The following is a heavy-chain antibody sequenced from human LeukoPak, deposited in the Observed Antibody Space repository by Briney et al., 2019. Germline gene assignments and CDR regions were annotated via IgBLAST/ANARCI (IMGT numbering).Heavy chain of an antibody. CDR3: AREQKRGYCSSTSCYQFDP. Sequence: GGSLRLSCAASGFTVSSNYMSWVRQAPGKGLEWVSVIYSGGSTYYADSVKGRFTISRDNSKNTLYLQMNSLRAEDTAVYYCAREQKRGYCSSTSCYQFDPWGQGTLVTVSS. V-gene: IGHV3-53*01. CDR2: IYSGGST. CDR1: GFTVSSNY. J-gene: IGHJ5*02. D-gene: IGHD2-2*01.